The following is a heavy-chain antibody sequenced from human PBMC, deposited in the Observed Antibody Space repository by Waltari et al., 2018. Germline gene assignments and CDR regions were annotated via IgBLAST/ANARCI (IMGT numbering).Heavy chain of an antibody. Sequence: QLQLQESGPGLVKPSETLSLTCPVSGGSISTNYNWGWIRQPPGKGLEWMVNMQYRGSTFYNPSLERRVTISLDTLKNQFSLRLSSVGAADTAVYFCGRIAFGDEGGYFQYWGQGTLVTVSS. CDR2: MQYRGST. J-gene: IGHJ1*01. CDR3: GRIAFGDEGGYFQY. CDR1: GGSISTNYN. V-gene: IGHV4-39*01. D-gene: IGHD4-17*01.